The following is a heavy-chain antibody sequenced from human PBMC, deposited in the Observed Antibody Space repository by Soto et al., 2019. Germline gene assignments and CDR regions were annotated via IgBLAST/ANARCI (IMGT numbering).Heavy chain of an antibody. CDR3: AREGPRGAFDI. CDR1: GFTFSSYS. J-gene: IGHJ3*02. Sequence: EVQLVESGGGLVKPGGSLSLSCAASGFTFSSYSMNWVRQAPGKGLEWVSSISSSSSYIYYADSVKGRFTISRDNAKNSLYLQMNSLRAEDTAVYYCAREGPRGAFDIWGQGTMVTVSS. V-gene: IGHV3-21*01. CDR2: ISSSSSYI.